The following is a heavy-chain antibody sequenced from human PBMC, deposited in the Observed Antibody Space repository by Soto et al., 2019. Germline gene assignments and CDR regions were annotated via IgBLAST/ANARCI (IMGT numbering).Heavy chain of an antibody. CDR1: GCSISSYY. CDR3: ARHNYGSGSTYFDY. Sequence: SETLSLTCTFSGCSISSYYWSWIRQPPGKGLEWIGYIYYSGSTNYNPSLKSRVTISVDTSKNQFSLKLNSMTAADTAVYYCARHNYGSGSTYFDYWGQGTLVTSPQ. V-gene: IGHV4-59*08. D-gene: IGHD3-10*01. J-gene: IGHJ4*02. CDR2: IYYSGST.